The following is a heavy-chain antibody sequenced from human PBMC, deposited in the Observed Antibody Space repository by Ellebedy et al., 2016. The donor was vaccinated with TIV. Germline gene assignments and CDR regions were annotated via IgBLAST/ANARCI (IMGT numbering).Heavy chain of an antibody. Sequence: AASVKVSCKASGYTLINYGISWVRQAPGQGLEWMGWISAYNGYTNYAQKFQGRVTVTTDTSTSTAYMELRSLKSDDTAVYYCSRVLVSTASHYYFGLDVWGLGTTVTVSS. CDR3: SRVLVSTASHYYFGLDV. D-gene: IGHD5/OR15-5a*01. CDR2: ISAYNGYT. J-gene: IGHJ6*02. V-gene: IGHV1-18*01. CDR1: GYTLINYG.